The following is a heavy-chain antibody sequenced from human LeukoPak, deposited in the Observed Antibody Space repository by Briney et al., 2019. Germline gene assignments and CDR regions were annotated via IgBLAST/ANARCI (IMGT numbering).Heavy chain of an antibody. CDR2: SYYNGNT. CDR1: GGSITNYY. CDR3: ARGWGWPPYYYYMDV. V-gene: IGHV4-59*12. D-gene: IGHD1-26*01. Sequence: SETLSLTCTVSGGSITNYYWSWIRQPPGKGLEWIGFSYYNGNTNYNPSLKSRVTISVDTSKNQFSLKLSSVTAADTAVYYCARGWGWPPYYYYMDVWGKGTTVTVSS. J-gene: IGHJ6*03.